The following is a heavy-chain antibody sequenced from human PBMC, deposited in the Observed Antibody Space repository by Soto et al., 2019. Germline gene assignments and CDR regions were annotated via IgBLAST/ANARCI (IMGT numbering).Heavy chain of an antibody. D-gene: IGHD5-12*01. V-gene: IGHV4-59*01. CDR1: NGSISGYY. CDR3: ARSVTPRWLQFGY. CDR2: VYYTGST. J-gene: IGHJ4*02. Sequence: SETLSLTCTVSNGSISGYYWSWIRQPPGKGLEWIGYVYYTGSTNYNPSLKSRVTISVDTSKNHISLMLTSVTAADTAMYYCARSVTPRWLQFGYWGQGALVTVSS.